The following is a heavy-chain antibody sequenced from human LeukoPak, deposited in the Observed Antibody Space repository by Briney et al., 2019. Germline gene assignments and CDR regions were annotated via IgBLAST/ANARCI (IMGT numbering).Heavy chain of an antibody. CDR2: INHSGST. J-gene: IGHJ4*02. CDR1: GESFSGYY. V-gene: IGHV4-34*01. CDR3: ARDTGAADY. Sequence: SETLSLTCAVYGESFSGYYWSWIRQPPGKGLEWIGEINHSGSTNYNPSLKSRVTLSVDTSKNQFSLKLGSVTAADTAVYYCARDTGAADYWGQGTLVTVSS. D-gene: IGHD7-27*01.